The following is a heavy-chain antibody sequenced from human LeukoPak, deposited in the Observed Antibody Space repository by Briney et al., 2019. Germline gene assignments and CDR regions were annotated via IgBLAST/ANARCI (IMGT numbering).Heavy chain of an antibody. V-gene: IGHV3-30*01. J-gene: IGHJ3*02. CDR3: ARGRLGIAVTSILCPFDI. CDR1: GFTFSSYA. Sequence: GGSLRLSCAASGFTFSSYAMYWVRQAPGKGLEWVAVISFDGNNKYYADSVKGRFIISRDNSKNTLYMQMNSLKPEDTAVYYCARGRLGIAVTSILCPFDIWGLGTMVTVSS. CDR2: ISFDGNNK. D-gene: IGHD6-19*01.